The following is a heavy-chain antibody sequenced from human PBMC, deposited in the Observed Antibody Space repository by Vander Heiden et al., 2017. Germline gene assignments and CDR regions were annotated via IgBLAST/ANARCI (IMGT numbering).Heavy chain of an antibody. J-gene: IGHJ6*02. CDR1: GFPSGSNG. CDR2: ISYDGSNK. V-gene: IGHV3-30*18. D-gene: IGHD4-17*01. Sequence: QVQLVESGGGVVQPGRSRTLSCAAPGFPSGSNGLHGVRQAPGKGLEWVAVISYDGSNKYYADSVKGRFTISRDNSKNTLYLQMNSLRAEDTAVYYCAKAEGTVTKHLYYYYGMDVWGQGTTVTVSS. CDR3: AKAEGTVTKHLYYYYGMDV.